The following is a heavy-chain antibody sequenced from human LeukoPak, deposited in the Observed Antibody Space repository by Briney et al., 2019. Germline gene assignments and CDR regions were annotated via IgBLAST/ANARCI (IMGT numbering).Heavy chain of an antibody. D-gene: IGHD5-18*01. CDR1: GFSISSNNM. V-gene: IGHV4-4*02. CDR2: LYHSGGT. Sequence: AETLRLTCAASGFSISSNNMWWCGHPPPEELVGVTGVLYHSGGTNYNHSLKSRVTISVDKAKNLFSLNLSSVTAADSAVYYCARAYSYGFPLDFWGQGTLVTVSS. J-gene: IGHJ4*02. CDR3: ARAYSYGFPLDF.